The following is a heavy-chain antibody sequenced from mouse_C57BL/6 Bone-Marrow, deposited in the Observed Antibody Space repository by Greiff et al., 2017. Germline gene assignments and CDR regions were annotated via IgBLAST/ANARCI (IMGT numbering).Heavy chain of an antibody. J-gene: IGHJ1*03. D-gene: IGHD2-4*01. Sequence: EVQLVESGGGLVQSGRSLRLSCATSGFTFSDFYMEWVRQAPGKGLEWIAASRNKANDYTTEYSASVKGRFIVSRDTSQSILYLQMNALRAEDTAIYYCARDAGDYDGDWYFDVWGTGTTVTVSS. CDR1: GFTFSDFY. V-gene: IGHV7-1*01. CDR2: SRNKANDYTT. CDR3: ARDAGDYDGDWYFDV.